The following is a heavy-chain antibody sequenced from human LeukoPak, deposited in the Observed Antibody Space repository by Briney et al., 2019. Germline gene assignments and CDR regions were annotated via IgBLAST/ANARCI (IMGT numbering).Heavy chain of an antibody. CDR1: GGSVTSSHW. CDR3: ARSGWGSSWYYFDS. V-gene: IGHV4-4*02. Sequence: SETLSLTCAVSGGSVTSSHWWSWVRQSPGQGLMSIGEIYYSGSNNYNPSLKSRVTISIDESKNRFSLKLNSVTAADTAVYYCARSGWGSSWYYFDSWGQGTLVTVSS. J-gene: IGHJ4*02. CDR2: IYYSGSN. D-gene: IGHD6-13*01.